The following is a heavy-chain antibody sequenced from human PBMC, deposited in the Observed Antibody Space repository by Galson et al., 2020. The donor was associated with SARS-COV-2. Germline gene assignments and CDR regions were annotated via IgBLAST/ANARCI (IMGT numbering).Heavy chain of an antibody. CDR3: ARHGRGELLFPFDY. Sequence: SETLSLTCTVSGGSISSSIYFWGWIRQPPGKALQWIGTTYDSGSTYYVPSLKSRLTISVDTSKNQFSLKLSSVTAADTAVYYCARHGRGELLFPFDYWGQGILVTVSS. J-gene: IGHJ4*02. V-gene: IGHV4-39*01. CDR1: GGSISSSIYF. D-gene: IGHD1-26*01. CDR2: TYDSGST.